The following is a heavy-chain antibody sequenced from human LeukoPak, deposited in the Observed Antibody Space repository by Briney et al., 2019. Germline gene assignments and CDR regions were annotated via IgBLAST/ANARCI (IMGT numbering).Heavy chain of an antibody. CDR3: ARDLGDGYNL. Sequence: ASVKVSCKASGGTFSSYAISWVRQAPGQGLEWMGGIIPIFGTANYAQKFQGRVTITTDESTSTAYMELSSLRFEDTAVYYCARDLGDGYNLWGQGTLVTVSS. D-gene: IGHD5-24*01. CDR2: IIPIFGTA. CDR1: GGTFSSYA. V-gene: IGHV1-69*05. J-gene: IGHJ5*02.